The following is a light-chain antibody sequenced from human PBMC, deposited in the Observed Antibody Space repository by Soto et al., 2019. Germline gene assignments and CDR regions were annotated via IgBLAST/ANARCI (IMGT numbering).Light chain of an antibody. CDR2: EGS. V-gene: IGLV2-23*01. J-gene: IGLJ1*01. CDR1: SSDVGSYNL. CDR3: CSYAGSSTFYV. Sequence: QSVLSQPSSLSVSPGQSITISFTGTSSDVGSYNLVSWYQQHPGKAPKLMIYEGSKRPSGISDRFSGSKSGNTASLTISGLQAEDEADYYCCSYAGSSTFYVFGTGTKVTVL.